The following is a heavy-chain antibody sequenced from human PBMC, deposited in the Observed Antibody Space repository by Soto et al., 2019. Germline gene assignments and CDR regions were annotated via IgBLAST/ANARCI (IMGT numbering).Heavy chain of an antibody. J-gene: IGHJ6*02. CDR1: GFDFSTFG. V-gene: IGHV3-21*01. D-gene: IGHD2-2*01. CDR2: ISSSSSYI. CDR3: ARGPLVPAAPYYYYGMDV. Sequence: GGSLRLSCAASGFDFSTFGMNWVRQAPGKGLEWVSSISSSSSYIYYADSVKGRFTISRDNAKNSLYLQMNSLRAEDTAVYYCARGPLVPAAPYYYYGMDVWGQGTTVTVSS.